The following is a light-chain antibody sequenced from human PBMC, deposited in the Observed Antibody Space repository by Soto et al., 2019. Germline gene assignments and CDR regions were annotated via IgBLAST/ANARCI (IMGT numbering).Light chain of an antibody. CDR1: DSITTW. V-gene: IGKV1-5*03. CDR2: QTS. J-gene: IGKJ2*01. CDR3: QNYHV. Sequence: QLIQSPSTLSASVGDRVNITCRGTDSITTWLAWYQQKRGKAPTLLIYQTSVLQNGVPTRFSGNGSETEFTLTIDSLQPDDVDTYYCQNYHVFGQGTKVEI.